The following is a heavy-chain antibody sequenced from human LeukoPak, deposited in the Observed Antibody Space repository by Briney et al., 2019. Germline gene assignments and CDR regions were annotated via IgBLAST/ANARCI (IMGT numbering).Heavy chain of an antibody. CDR1: GLIFSDAW. Sequence: GGSLRLSCAASGLIFSDAWMGWVRQAPGKGLEWVGRIRSKTDGETTDYAAPVKGRFSISRDDSKNTVYLQMNSLKTEDAAVYYCTTEKDYWGQGTLVTVSS. CDR3: TTEKDY. V-gene: IGHV3-15*07. J-gene: IGHJ4*02. CDR2: IRSKTDGETT.